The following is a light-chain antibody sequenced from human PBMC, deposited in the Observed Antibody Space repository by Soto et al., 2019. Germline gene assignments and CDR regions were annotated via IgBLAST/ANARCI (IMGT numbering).Light chain of an antibody. Sequence: DIQMTQSPSTLSASVGDRVTITCRASQSISSWLAWYQQKPGKAPKLLIYDASSLESGVPSRFSGSGFGTEFTLTISSLQPDDFETYYCQQYNSYPWTFGQGTKVEIK. CDR3: QQYNSYPWT. V-gene: IGKV1-5*01. CDR1: QSISSW. J-gene: IGKJ1*01. CDR2: DAS.